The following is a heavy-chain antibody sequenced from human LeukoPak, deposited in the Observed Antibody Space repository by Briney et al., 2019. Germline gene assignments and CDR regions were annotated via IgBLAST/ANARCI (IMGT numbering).Heavy chain of an antibody. CDR3: ARERWSLNYYDSSGPSSGEFDY. V-gene: IGHV4-59*01. Sequence: PSETLSLTCTVSGGSISSYYWSWIRQPPGKGLEWIGYIYYSGSTNYNPSLKSRVTISVDTSKNQFSLKLSSVTAAGTAVYYCARERWSLNYYDSSGPSSGEFDYWGQGTLVTVSS. CDR2: IYYSGST. D-gene: IGHD3-22*01. J-gene: IGHJ4*02. CDR1: GGSISSYY.